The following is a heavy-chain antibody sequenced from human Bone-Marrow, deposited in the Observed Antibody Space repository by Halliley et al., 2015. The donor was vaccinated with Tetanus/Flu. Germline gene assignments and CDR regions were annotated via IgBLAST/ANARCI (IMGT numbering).Heavy chain of an antibody. Sequence: LRLSCAVYGGSFSPYHWSWVRQSPGKGLEWIGEISHSGTTTYNPTLKSRVTMSIDTSKIQFSLTLTSVMVADTAIYYCAGAGAQGWCVDAGCYGMGVWGRGTTVAVSS. V-gene: IGHV4-34*01. J-gene: IGHJ6*02. CDR3: AGAGAQGWCVDAGCYGMGV. CDR2: ISHSGTT. D-gene: IGHD2-8*02. CDR1: GGSFSPYH.